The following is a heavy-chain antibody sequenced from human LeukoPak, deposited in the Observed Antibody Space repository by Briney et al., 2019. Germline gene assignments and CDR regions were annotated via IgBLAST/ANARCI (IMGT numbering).Heavy chain of an antibody. J-gene: IGHJ4*02. CDR2: INPSGGST. V-gene: IGHV1-46*01. CDR1: GYTFTSYY. CDR3: ATVYVGGNYLDY. Sequence: ASVKVSCKASGYTFTSYYMHWVRQAPGQGLEWMGIINPSGGSTSYAQKFQGRVTMTEDTSTDTAYMELSSLRSEDTAVYYCATVYVGGNYLDYWGQGTLVTVSS. D-gene: IGHD2-15*01.